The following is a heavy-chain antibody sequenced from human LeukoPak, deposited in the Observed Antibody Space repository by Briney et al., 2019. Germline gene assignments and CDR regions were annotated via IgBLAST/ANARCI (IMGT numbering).Heavy chain of an antibody. V-gene: IGHV4-34*01. CDR3: ACGADPTSLRLRYFHY. CDR1: GGSFSGYY. J-gene: IGHJ4*02. CDR2: INHSGST. D-gene: IGHD3-9*01. Sequence: SETLSLTYAVYGGSFSGYYWSWIRQPPGKGLEWIGEINHSGSTNYNPSLKSRVTISVDTSKNQFSLKLSSVTAADTAVYYCACGADPTSLRLRYFHYWGQGTLVTVSS.